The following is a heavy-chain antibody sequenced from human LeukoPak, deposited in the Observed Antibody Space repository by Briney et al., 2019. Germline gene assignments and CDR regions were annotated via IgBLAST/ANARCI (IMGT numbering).Heavy chain of an antibody. J-gene: IGHJ4*02. CDR2: IYTSGST. CDR3: AREAPISDSGNCYKSLGY. D-gene: IGHD3-10*01. Sequence: SETLSLTCTVSGGSISSGSYYWSWIRQPAGKGLEWIGRIYTSGSTNYNPSLKSRVTISVDTSKNQFSLKLSSVTAADTAVYYCAREAPISDSGNCYKSLGYWGQGTLVTVSS. V-gene: IGHV4-61*02. CDR1: GGSISSGSYY.